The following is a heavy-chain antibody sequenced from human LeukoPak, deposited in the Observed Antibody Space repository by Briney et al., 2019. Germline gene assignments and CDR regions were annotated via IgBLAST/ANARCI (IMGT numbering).Heavy chain of an antibody. CDR1: GFTLSSYA. CDR3: ARVDSGSQGYYYYMDV. CDR2: LGISGAYT. D-gene: IGHD1-26*01. J-gene: IGHJ6*03. V-gene: IGHV3-21*01. Sequence: PGGSLRLSCVASGFTLSSYAVSWVRQAPGKGLQWVSSLGISGAYTWYAGSVKGRFTISRDNAKNSLYLQMNSLRAEDTAVYYCARVDSGSQGYYYYMDVWGKGTTVTVSS.